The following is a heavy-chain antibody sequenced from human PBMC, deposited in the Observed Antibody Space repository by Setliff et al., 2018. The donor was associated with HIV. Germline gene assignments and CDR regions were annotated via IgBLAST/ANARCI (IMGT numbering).Heavy chain of an antibody. Sequence: ASVKVSCKASGYTFTSYDINWVRQATGQGLEWMGWMNPNSGNTGYAQKFQGRVTITRNTSISTDYMELSSLRSEHTAVYYCARGDSNDYVWGSYMREYYYYGMDVWGQGTTVTVSS. CDR3: ARGDSNDYVWGSYMREYYYYGMDV. D-gene: IGHD3-16*01. V-gene: IGHV1-8*03. CDR2: MNPNSGNT. CDR1: GYTFTSYD. J-gene: IGHJ6*02.